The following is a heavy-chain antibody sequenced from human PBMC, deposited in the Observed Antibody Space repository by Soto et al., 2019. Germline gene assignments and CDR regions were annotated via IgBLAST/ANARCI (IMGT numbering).Heavy chain of an antibody. J-gene: IGHJ6*02. Sequence: GGSLRLSCEVSGFNFSTYAMHWVRQAPGNGLEWVAFISYDGSNKYYADSVKGRFTISRDNSKNTLYLQMNSLRAEDTAVYYCAREMEYSSSSGVRYYYYGMDVWGQGTTVTVSS. CDR1: GFNFSTYA. CDR3: AREMEYSSSSGVRYYYYGMDV. CDR2: ISYDGSNK. D-gene: IGHD6-6*01. V-gene: IGHV3-30-3*01.